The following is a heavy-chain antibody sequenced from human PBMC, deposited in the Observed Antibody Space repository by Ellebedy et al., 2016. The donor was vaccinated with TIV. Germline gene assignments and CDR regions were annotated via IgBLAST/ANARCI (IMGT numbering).Heavy chain of an antibody. CDR1: GYSFGSYY. Sequence: AASVKVSCKASGYSFGSYYLHWVRQAPGQGLEWMGIIDPRGGRIDYAQKFKDRVIMSRDKSTNTVYMELSSLRSEDKAIYYCARADEGDPLDCWGQGTLVTVSS. CDR3: ARADEGDPLDC. V-gene: IGHV1-46*01. CDR2: IDPRGGRI. D-gene: IGHD3-10*01. J-gene: IGHJ4*02.